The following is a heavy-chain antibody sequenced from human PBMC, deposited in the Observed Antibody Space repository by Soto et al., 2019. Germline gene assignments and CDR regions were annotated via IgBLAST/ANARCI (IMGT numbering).Heavy chain of an antibody. CDR3: ARLPAGDSWFDP. Sequence: SETLSLTCTVSGGSISSYYWSWIRQPPGKGLEWIGYISYSGSTNYNPSLTSRVTISVDTSKNQFSLKLSSVTAADTAVYYCARLPAGDSWFDPWGQGTLVTVSS. CDR2: ISYSGST. CDR1: GGSISSYY. D-gene: IGHD2-21*01. V-gene: IGHV4-59*08. J-gene: IGHJ5*02.